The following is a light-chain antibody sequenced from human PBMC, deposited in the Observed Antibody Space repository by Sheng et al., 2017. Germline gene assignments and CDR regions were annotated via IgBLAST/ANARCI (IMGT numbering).Light chain of an antibody. Sequence: EIVLTQSPGTLSLSPGERATLSCRASQSVSSYLAWYQQKPGQAPRLLIYGASTRATGIPDRFSGSGSGTDFTLTISRLEPEDFAVYYCQQYGSSPPHTFGQGTNLEI. V-gene: IGKV3-20*01. J-gene: IGKJ2*01. CDR1: QSVSSY. CDR2: GAS. CDR3: QQYGSSPPHT.